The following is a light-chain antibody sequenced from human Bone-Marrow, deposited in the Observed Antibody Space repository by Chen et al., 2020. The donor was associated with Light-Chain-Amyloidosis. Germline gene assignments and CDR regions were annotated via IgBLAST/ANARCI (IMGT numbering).Light chain of an antibody. V-gene: IGLV3-21*02. J-gene: IGLJ3*02. Sequence: SYVLTQPSSVSVAPGQTATLACGGNNIGSTSVHWYQQTPGQAPLLVVYDDSDRPSGIPERLSGSNSGNTATLTSSRVEAGDEADYYCQVWDRSSERPVFGGGTKLTVL. CDR3: QVWDRSSERPV. CDR1: NIGSTS. CDR2: DDS.